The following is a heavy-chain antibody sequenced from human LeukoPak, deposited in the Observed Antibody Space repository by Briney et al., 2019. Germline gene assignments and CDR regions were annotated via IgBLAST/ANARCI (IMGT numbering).Heavy chain of an antibody. D-gene: IGHD3-3*01. CDR2: MYYTGST. J-gene: IGHJ4*02. V-gene: IGHV4-39*07. Sequence: SETLSLTCTVSGGSITTSSYYWGWIRQPPGKGLEWIGTMYYTGSTYYNPSLKSRVTISGDTSKNQFSLKLSSVTAADTAVYYCASRHDFWSGYLPYWGQGTLVTVSS. CDR3: ASRHDFWSGYLPY. CDR1: GGSITTSSYY.